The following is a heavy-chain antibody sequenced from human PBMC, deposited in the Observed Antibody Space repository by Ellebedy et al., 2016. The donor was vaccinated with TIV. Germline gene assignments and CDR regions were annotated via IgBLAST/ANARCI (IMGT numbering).Heavy chain of an antibody. V-gene: IGHV3-11*04. J-gene: IGHJ4*02. CDR3: ASFSHDSYRQPLAF. Sequence: PSETLSLTCTVSGGSISSYYWSWIRQAPGKGLEWLSYISDSGSSILYADSVKGRFTISRDKAKNTLLLQMDSLRAEDTALYYCASFSHDSYRQPLAFWGQGTQVTVSS. CDR1: GGSISSYY. D-gene: IGHD2-21*02. CDR2: ISDSGSSI.